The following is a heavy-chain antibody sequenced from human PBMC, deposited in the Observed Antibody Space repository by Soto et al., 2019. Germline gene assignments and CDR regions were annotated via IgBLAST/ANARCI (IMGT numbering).Heavy chain of an antibody. J-gene: IGHJ3*01. CDR1: GYNLNSFW. CDR2: IDPSGTYS. CDR3: ARVDWASGDAFDF. D-gene: IGHD6-25*01. Sequence: PGESLKIPRKGPGYNLNSFWIGWLPPIPGRGLEWMGRIDPSGTYSDYSPSVKGHFSISSDKSVTTAYLTWSSLKASDTAIYYCARVDWASGDAFDFWGQGTMVTVSS. V-gene: IGHV5-10-1*01.